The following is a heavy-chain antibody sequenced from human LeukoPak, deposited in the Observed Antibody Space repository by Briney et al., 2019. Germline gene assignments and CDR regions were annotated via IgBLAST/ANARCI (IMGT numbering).Heavy chain of an antibody. CDR3: ARARQSGSYAGFSH. V-gene: IGHV5-51*01. D-gene: IGHD3-16*01. CDR1: GYSFTTYW. J-gene: IGHJ1*01. Sequence: GESLQISCKGSGYSFTTYWVAWVRQMPGKGLEWMGIIYPGDFDTRYSPSLQGQVTMSADKSISTAYLQLNNLKASDTAVYYCARARQSGSYAGFSHWGQGTLVTVSS. CDR2: IYPGDFDT.